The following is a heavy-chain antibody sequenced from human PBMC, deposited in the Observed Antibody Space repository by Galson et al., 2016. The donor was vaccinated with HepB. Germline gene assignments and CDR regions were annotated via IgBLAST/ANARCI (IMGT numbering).Heavy chain of an antibody. J-gene: IGHJ4*02. CDR1: GYTFTSYV. V-gene: IGHV1-3*04. D-gene: IGHD6-13*01. CDR2: INTVNGNT. Sequence: SVKVSCKASGYTFTSYVIHWVRQAPGQRLEWMGWINTVNGNTKYSQMFQARVTITRNTSASTAYMELSSPTSEDTAVYYCARGPTIPTGGTLYFDHWGQGTLVTVSS. CDR3: ARGPTIPTGGTLYFDH.